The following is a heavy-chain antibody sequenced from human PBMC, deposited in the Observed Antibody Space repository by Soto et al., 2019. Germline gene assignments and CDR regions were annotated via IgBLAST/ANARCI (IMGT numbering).Heavy chain of an antibody. Sequence: PGGSLRLSCAASGFTFSSYAMSWVRQAPGKGLEWVSAISGSGGSTYYADSVKGRFTISRDNSKKTLYLQMNSLRAEDTAVYYCAKNSRGDYVGYRINFDYWGQGTLVTVSS. CDR2: ISGSGGST. D-gene: IGHD4-17*01. CDR3: AKNSRGDYVGYRINFDY. J-gene: IGHJ4*02. CDR1: GFTFSSYA. V-gene: IGHV3-23*01.